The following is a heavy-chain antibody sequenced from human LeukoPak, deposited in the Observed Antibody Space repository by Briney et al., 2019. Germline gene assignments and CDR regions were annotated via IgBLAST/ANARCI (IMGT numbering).Heavy chain of an antibody. CDR1: GYTFTGYY. J-gene: IGHJ6*03. D-gene: IGHD6-19*01. CDR2: INPNSGGT. CDR3: ARLGIAVAGTGSYYYMDV. Sequence: GASVKVSCKASGYTFTGYYMHGVRQAPGQGVEWMGCINPNSGGTNYAQKFKGRVNMTRDTSISTAYMELSRLRSDDTAVYYCARLGIAVAGTGSYYYMDVWGKGTTVTISS. V-gene: IGHV1-2*02.